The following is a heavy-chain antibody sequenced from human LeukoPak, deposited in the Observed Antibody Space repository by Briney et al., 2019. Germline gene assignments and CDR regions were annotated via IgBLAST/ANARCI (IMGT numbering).Heavy chain of an antibody. J-gene: IGHJ4*02. V-gene: IGHV1-2*04. Sequence: ASVKVSCKASGYTFTGYYMHWVRQAPGQGLEWMGWINPNSGGTNYAQKFQGWVTMTRDTSISTAYMELSRLRSDDTAVYYCARVYSSSWFLPDYWGQGTLVTVSS. CDR3: ARVYSSSWFLPDY. CDR2: INPNSGGT. D-gene: IGHD6-13*01. CDR1: GYTFTGYY.